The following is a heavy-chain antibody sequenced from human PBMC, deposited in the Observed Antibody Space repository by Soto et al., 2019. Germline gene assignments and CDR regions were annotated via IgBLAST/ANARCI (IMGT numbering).Heavy chain of an antibody. D-gene: IGHD2-15*01. CDR3: ARDLCSGGSCYYYYGMDV. J-gene: IGHJ6*02. V-gene: IGHV1-69*13. Sequence: SVKVSCKASGGTFSSYAISWVRQAPGQGLEWMGGIIPIFGTANYAQKFQGRVTITADESTSTAYMELSSLRSEDTAVYYCARDLCSGGSCYYYYGMDVWGQGTTVTVSS. CDR2: IIPIFGTA. CDR1: GGTFSSYA.